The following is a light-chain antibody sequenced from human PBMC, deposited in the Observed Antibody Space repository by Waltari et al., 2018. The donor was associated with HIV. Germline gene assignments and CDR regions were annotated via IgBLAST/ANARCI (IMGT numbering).Light chain of an antibody. CDR3: AAWDDSLNAYV. CDR2: SLD. Sequence: QSVLTQTPSASGTPGPRVIVSCSGSSYNIGSNTVNRYQQLPGAAPRLLIHSLDQRPSGVPDRFSGSKSGASASLAISGLQSEDEADYYCAAWDDSLNAYVFGGGTKVTVL. J-gene: IGLJ1*01. V-gene: IGLV1-44*01. CDR1: SYNIGSNT.